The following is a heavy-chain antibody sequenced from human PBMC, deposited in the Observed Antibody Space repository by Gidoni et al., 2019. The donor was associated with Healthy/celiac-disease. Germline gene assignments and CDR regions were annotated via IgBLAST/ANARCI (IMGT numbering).Heavy chain of an antibody. CDR1: GGSISSYY. J-gene: IGHJ4*02. D-gene: IGHD6-19*01. V-gene: IGHV4-59*01. CDR3: ARGGPVSGFDY. CDR2: IYYSGST. Sequence: QVQLQESGPGLVKPSETLSLTCTVSGGSISSYYWSWIRQPPGKGLEWIGYIYYSGSTNYNPSLKSRVTISVDTSKNQFSLKLSSVTAADTAVYYCARGGPVSGFDYWGQGTLVTVSS.